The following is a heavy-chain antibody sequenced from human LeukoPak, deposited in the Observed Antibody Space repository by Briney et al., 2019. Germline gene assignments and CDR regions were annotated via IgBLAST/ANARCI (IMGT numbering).Heavy chain of an antibody. CDR1: GGSITSDSYY. V-gene: IGHV4-39*01. J-gene: IGHJ4*02. D-gene: IGHD5-12*01. Sequence: SETLSLTCTVSGGSITSDSYYWVWVRQPPGKGLEWTGSIEYGGTTFYSSSLQSRITLSMDASKNQFSLRLTSVTAADTAVYYCARLGTYSGNLFDNWGQGTLVTVSS. CDR3: ARLGTYSGNLFDN. CDR2: IEYGGTT.